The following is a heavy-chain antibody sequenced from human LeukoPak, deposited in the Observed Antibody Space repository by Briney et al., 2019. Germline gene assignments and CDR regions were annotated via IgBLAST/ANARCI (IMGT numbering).Heavy chain of an antibody. CDR1: GGSIISGGYY. CDR3: AREVSGWYWFDP. V-gene: IGHV4-31*03. CDR2: INYSGYS. Sequence: SETLSLTCTVSGGSIISGGYYWTWIRQHPGRGLEWIWYINYSGYSYYNPSLKSRVIISLDTSKNQFSLNLSSVTAADTAVYYCAREVSGWYWFDPWGRGTLVTVSS. D-gene: IGHD6-19*01. J-gene: IGHJ5*02.